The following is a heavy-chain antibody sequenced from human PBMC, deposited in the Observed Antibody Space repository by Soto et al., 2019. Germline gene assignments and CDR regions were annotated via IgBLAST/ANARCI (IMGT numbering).Heavy chain of an antibody. J-gene: IGHJ3*02. CDR2: ISGSGGST. Sequence: EVQLLESGGGLVQPGGSLRLSCAASGFTFSSYAMSWVRQAPGKGLEWVSAISGSGGSTYYADSVKGRFTISRDNSKKAQDLQMNSLRADDTAVYYCAKDGRLRRWLKMEAFDIWGQGTMVTVSS. CDR1: GFTFSSYA. V-gene: IGHV3-23*01. D-gene: IGHD2-15*01. CDR3: AKDGRLRRWLKMEAFDI.